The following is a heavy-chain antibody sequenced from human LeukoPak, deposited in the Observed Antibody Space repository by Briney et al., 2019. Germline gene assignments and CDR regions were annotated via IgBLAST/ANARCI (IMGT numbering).Heavy chain of an antibody. CDR3: ARASLLERWAFDI. Sequence: SGGSLRLSCAASGFTFSSYWMSWVRQAPGKGLEWVANIKQDGSEKYYVDSVKGRFTISRDNAKNSLYLQMNSLRAEDTAVYYCARASLLERWAFDIWGQGTMVTVSS. J-gene: IGHJ3*02. CDR2: IKQDGSEK. V-gene: IGHV3-7*01. CDR1: GFTFSSYW. D-gene: IGHD1-1*01.